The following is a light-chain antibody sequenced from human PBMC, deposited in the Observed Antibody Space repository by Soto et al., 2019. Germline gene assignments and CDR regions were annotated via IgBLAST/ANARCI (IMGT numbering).Light chain of an antibody. V-gene: IGKV3-20*01. CDR1: QSVSSF. J-gene: IGKJ3*01. Sequence: EIVLTQSPGILSLSPGERATLSCRASQSVSSFLAWYQQKPGQAPRLLIYCASNRATGIPDRFSGSGSETDFTLTISRLEPEDFAVYYCQKYGNSPPFTFGPGTKVDIK. CDR2: CAS. CDR3: QKYGNSPPFT.